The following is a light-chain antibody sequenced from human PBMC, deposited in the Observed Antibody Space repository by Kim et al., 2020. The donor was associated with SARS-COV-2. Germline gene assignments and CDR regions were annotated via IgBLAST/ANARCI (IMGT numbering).Light chain of an antibody. CDR3: QQYGSSPPLT. CDR2: GAS. Sequence: PGERATLSGRASQSVSSSYLAWDQPKPGQAPRLLIYGASSRATGIPDRFSGSGSGTDFTLTISRLEPEDFAVYYCQQYGSSPPLTFGGGTKVDIK. V-gene: IGKV3-20*01. CDR1: QSVSSSY. J-gene: IGKJ4*01.